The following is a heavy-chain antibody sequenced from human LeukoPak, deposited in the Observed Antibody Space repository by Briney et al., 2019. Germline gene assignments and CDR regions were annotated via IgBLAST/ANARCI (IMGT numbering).Heavy chain of an antibody. CDR1: GFAFSSYD. CDR3: ARAYRGYYGSGSYYNDSFDI. CDR2: IGTAGDT. Sequence: AGSLRLSCAASGFAFSSYDMHWVRQATGKGLEWVSAIGTAGDTYYPGSVKGRFTISRENAKNSLYLQMNSLRAGDTAVYYCARAYRGYYGSGSYYNDSFDIWGQGTMVTVSS. D-gene: IGHD3-10*01. V-gene: IGHV3-13*04. J-gene: IGHJ3*02.